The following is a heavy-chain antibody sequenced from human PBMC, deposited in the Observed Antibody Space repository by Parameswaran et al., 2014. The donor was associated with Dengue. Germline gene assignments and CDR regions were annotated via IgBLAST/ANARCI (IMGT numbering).Heavy chain of an antibody. D-gene: IGHD3-3*01. CDR2: IYYSGST. J-gene: IGHJ5*02. CDR3: ARVEVNYDFWSGYPPRGRFDP. Sequence: WIRQPPGKGLEWIGSIYYSGSTYYNPSLKSRVTISVDTSKNQFSLKLSSVTAADTAVYYCARVEVNYDFWSGYPPRGRFDPWGQGTLVTVSS. V-gene: IGHV4-39*07.